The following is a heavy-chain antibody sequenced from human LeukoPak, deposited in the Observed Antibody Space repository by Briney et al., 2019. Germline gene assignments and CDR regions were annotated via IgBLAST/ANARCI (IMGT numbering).Heavy chain of an antibody. J-gene: IGHJ3*02. CDR2: ISPYNGDT. Sequence: ASVKVSCKASGYTFSSNGISWVRQRPGQGLEWMAWISPYNGDTKYAPEFQGRVTVTTDTSTSTAYMELRSLRSDDTGLYYCAKLRGGIYSSRDAFDIWGQGTMVTVSS. CDR1: GYTFSSNG. V-gene: IGHV1-18*04. CDR3: AKLRGGIYSSRDAFDI. D-gene: IGHD3-16*01.